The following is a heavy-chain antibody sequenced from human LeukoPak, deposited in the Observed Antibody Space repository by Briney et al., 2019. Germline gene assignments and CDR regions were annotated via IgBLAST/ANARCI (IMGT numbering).Heavy chain of an antibody. CDR3: AGGLGFYTLFDY. Sequence: ASVKVSCKASGYTFTNFFMHWVRQAPGQGLEWMGLINTNDGTTSYQQKFHGRVTMTRDTSMSTVYMELSSLRSEDTAVYYCAGGLGFYTLFDYWGQGTLVAVSS. CDR1: GYTFTNFF. D-gene: IGHD2/OR15-2a*01. CDR2: INTNDGTT. J-gene: IGHJ4*02. V-gene: IGHV1-46*01.